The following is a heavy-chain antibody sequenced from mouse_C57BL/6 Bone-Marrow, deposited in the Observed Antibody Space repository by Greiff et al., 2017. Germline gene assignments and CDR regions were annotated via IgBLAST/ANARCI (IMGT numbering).Heavy chain of an antibody. V-gene: IGHV1-53*01. CDR3: ARSKRVRWFAV. CDR1: GYTFTSYW. Sequence: QVQLQQPGTELVKPGASVKLSCKASGYTFTSYWMHWVKQRPGPGLAWIGNITPSNGGPNYPEKFKSKATLTVDKSSSTAYMQLISLTSEDSAVEYCARSKRVRWFAVWGQGTLVTVSA. CDR2: ITPSNGGP. D-gene: IGHD5-1*01. J-gene: IGHJ3*01.